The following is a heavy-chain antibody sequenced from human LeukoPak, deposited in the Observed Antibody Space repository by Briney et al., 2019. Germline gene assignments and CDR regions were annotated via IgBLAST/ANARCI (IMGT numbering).Heavy chain of an antibody. CDR3: ARSAAMVTGRFDY. Sequence: GGSLRLSCAASGFTFSSYWMSWVRQAPGKGLERVANIKQDGSEKYYEDSVKGRFTISRDNAKNSLYLQMNSLRAEDTAVYYCARSAAMVTGRFDYWGQGTLVTVSS. J-gene: IGHJ4*02. CDR1: GFTFSSYW. V-gene: IGHV3-7*01. D-gene: IGHD5-18*01. CDR2: IKQDGSEK.